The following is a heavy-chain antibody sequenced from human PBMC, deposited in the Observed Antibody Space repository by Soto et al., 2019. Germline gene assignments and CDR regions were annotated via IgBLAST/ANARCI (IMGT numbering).Heavy chain of an antibody. Sequence: QVQLQQWGAGLLKPSETLSLTCAVYGGSFSGYYWSWIRQPPGKGLEWIGEINYSGSTNYNPSLKSPVTISADTSKNQFALKLVSVTAADTAVYYCARGVTTVTTYWYFDLWGRGTLVTVSS. CDR1: GGSFSGYY. D-gene: IGHD4-17*01. CDR3: ARGVTTVTTYWYFDL. CDR2: INYSGST. J-gene: IGHJ2*01. V-gene: IGHV4-34*01.